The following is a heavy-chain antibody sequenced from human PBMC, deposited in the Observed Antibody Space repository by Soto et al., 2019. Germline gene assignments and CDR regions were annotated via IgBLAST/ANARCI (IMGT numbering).Heavy chain of an antibody. CDR3: ARHVSAAALVPGFDY. V-gene: IGHV5-10-1*01. CDR2: IDPSDSYT. Sequence: PGESLKISCKGSGYSFTSYWISWVRQMPGKGLEWMGRIDPSDSYTNYSPSFQGHVTISADKSISTAYLQWSSLKASDTAMYYCARHVSAAALVPGFDYWGQGTLVTVSS. D-gene: IGHD6-13*01. J-gene: IGHJ4*02. CDR1: GYSFTSYW.